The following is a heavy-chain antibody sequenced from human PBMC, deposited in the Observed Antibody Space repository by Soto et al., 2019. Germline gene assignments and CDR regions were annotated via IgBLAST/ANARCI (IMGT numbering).Heavy chain of an antibody. CDR3: ARGRDPAKTGY. D-gene: IGHD5-18*01. J-gene: IGHJ4*02. CDR2: IHLSGST. CDR1: GGSFSGYY. Sequence: SETLSLTCAVYGGSFSGYYWNWIRQSPGKGLEWIGEIHLSGSTSYNPSLSSRVTMSRDTSKNHFSLELNSVTAADTAVYYCARGRDPAKTGYWGQGTLVTVSS. V-gene: IGHV4-34*01.